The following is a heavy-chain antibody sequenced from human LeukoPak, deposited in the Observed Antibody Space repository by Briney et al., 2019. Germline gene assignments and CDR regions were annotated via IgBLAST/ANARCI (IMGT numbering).Heavy chain of an antibody. CDR3: ATNPARYDFWSGYDY. CDR1: GYTLTELS. Sequence: ASVKVSCKVSGYTLTELSMHWVRQAPGKGLEWMGGFDPEDGETIYAQKFQGRVTMTEDTSTDTAYMELSSLRSEDTAVYYCATNPARYDFWSGYDYWGQGTLVTVSS. V-gene: IGHV1-24*01. CDR2: FDPEDGET. J-gene: IGHJ4*02. D-gene: IGHD3-3*01.